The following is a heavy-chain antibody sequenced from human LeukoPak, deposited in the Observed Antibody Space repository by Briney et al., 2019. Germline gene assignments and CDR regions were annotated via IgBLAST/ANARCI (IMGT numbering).Heavy chain of an antibody. Sequence: GESLKISCKGSGYSINNYWIGWVRQMPGKGLEWMGIIYPADSDIRYSPSFQGQVTISADKSISTAYLQWSSLKASDTAMYYCARQEYCSGGSCYAWFDPWGQGTLVTVSS. D-gene: IGHD2-15*01. CDR3: ARQEYCSGGSCYAWFDP. V-gene: IGHV5-51*01. CDR1: GYSINNYW. CDR2: IYPADSDI. J-gene: IGHJ5*02.